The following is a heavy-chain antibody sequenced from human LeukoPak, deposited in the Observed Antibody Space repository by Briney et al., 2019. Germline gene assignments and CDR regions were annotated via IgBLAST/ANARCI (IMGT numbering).Heavy chain of an antibody. CDR2: IIPIFGTA. V-gene: IGHV1-69*13. CDR3: ARLSVQGGDPQLDY. J-gene: IGHJ4*02. CDR1: GGTFSSYA. Sequence: SVKVSCKASGGTFSSYAISWVRQAPGQGLEWMGGIIPIFGTANYAQKFQGRVTITADESTSTAYMELSSLRSEDTAVYYCARLSVQGGDPQLDYWGQGTLVTVSS. D-gene: IGHD2-21*01.